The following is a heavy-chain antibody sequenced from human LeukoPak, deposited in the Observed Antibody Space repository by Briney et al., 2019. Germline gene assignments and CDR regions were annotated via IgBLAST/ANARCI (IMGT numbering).Heavy chain of an antibody. CDR2: ISGSGGST. J-gene: IGHJ4*02. CDR3: AKDIMTTVTTSADY. CDR1: GFTFSSYA. Sequence: PGGSLRLSCAASGFTFSSYAMSWVRQAPGKGLEWVSAISGSGGSTYYADSVKGRFTISRDNSKNALYLQMNSLRAEDTAVYYCAKDIMTTVTTSADYWGQGTLVTVSS. D-gene: IGHD4-17*01. V-gene: IGHV3-23*01.